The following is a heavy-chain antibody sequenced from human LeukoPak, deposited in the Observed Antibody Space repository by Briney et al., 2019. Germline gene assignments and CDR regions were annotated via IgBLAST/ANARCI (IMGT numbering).Heavy chain of an antibody. CDR2: INPKNNGT. CDR1: GYTFTAYY. CDR3: ARGHYDFWSGYPHLDY. D-gene: IGHD3-3*01. V-gene: IGHV1-2*02. Sequence: ASVKVSCKASGYTFTAYYMYWVRRAPGQGLDWMGWINPKNNGTNYAQKFQGRVTMTSDTSISTAYMELNRLKDDDTAVYYCARGHYDFWSGYPHLDYWGQGTLVTVSS. J-gene: IGHJ4*02.